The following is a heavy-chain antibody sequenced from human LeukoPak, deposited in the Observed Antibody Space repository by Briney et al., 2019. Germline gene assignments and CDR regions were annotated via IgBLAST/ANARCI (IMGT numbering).Heavy chain of an antibody. Sequence: SETLSLTCTVSGGSISSYYWSWIRQPAGKGLEWIGRIYTSGSTSYNPSLKSRVTISVDTSKNQFSLKLSSVTAADTAVYYCARGPTGGSYLRLYYYYYMDVWGKGTTVTVSS. V-gene: IGHV4-4*07. J-gene: IGHJ6*03. CDR2: IYTSGST. D-gene: IGHD1-26*01. CDR3: ARGPTGGSYLRLYYYYYMDV. CDR1: GGSISSYY.